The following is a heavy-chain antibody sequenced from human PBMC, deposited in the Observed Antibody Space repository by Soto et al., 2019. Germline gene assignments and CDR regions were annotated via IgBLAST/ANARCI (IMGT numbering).Heavy chain of an antibody. CDR1: GYTFTSYG. D-gene: IGHD3-3*01. CDR2: ISAYNGNT. V-gene: IGHV1-18*01. Sequence: GASVKVSCKASGYTFTSYGISWVRQAPGQGLEWMGWISAYNGNTNYAQKLQGRVTMTTDTSTGTAYMELRSLRSDDTAVYYCARDRATIYDFWSGYSDAFDIWGQGTTVTVSS. J-gene: IGHJ3*02. CDR3: ARDRATIYDFWSGYSDAFDI.